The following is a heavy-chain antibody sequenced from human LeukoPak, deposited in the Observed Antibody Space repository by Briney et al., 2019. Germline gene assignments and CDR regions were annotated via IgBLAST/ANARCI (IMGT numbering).Heavy chain of an antibody. CDR2: IYPSGTT. CDR3: ARGGYCGDDCFFYS. CDR1: GGSINSGTYY. Sequence: SETLSLTCTVSGGSINSGTYYWRWIRQPAGKGLEWIGRIYPSGTTNYNPSLKSRVTISVDTSKNQFSLKLTSVTAADTAVYYCARGGYCGDDCFFYSWGQGTLVTVSS. J-gene: IGHJ4*02. V-gene: IGHV4-61*02. D-gene: IGHD2-21*02.